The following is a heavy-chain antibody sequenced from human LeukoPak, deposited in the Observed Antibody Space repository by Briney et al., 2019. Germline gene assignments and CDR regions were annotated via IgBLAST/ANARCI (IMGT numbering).Heavy chain of an antibody. J-gene: IGHJ6*03. CDR3: ARGAPRAARPRLYYYYYYMDV. D-gene: IGHD6-6*01. V-gene: IGHV3-7*01. CDR1: GFTFSSYW. Sequence: GGSLRLSCAASGFTFSSYWMSWVRQAPGKGLEWVANIKQDGSEKYYVDSVKGRFTISRDNAKNSLYLQMNSLRAEDTAVYYCARGAPRAARPRLYYYYYYMDVWGKGTTVTVSS. CDR2: IKQDGSEK.